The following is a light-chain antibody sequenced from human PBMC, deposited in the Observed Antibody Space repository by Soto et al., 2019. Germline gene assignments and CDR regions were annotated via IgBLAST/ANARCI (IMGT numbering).Light chain of an antibody. CDR1: QSISSY. CDR2: AAS. CDR3: QQSYTSPVT. Sequence: DIQMTQSPSSLSASVGDRVTITCRASQSISSYLNWYQQKPGKAPKLLIYAASSLQGGVPSRFSGSGSGTDFTLTISSLQPEDFGTYYCQQSYTSPVTFGGGTKVDIK. J-gene: IGKJ4*01. V-gene: IGKV1-39*01.